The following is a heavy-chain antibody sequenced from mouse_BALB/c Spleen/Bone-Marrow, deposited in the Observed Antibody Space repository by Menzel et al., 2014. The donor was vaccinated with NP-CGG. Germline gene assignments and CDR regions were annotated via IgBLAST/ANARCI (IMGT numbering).Heavy chain of an antibody. CDR1: GFAFSSYD. V-gene: IGHV5-12-1*01. D-gene: IGHD1-2*01. J-gene: IGHJ1*01. CDR2: ISSGGGST. CDR3: ARQGYGYVDFDV. Sequence: EVKLVESGGGLVKPGGSLKLSCAASGFAFSSYDMSWVRQTPEKRLAWVAYISSGGGSTYYPYTVKGRFTISRDNAKNTLFLQMSSLKSEDTAMYYCARQGYGYVDFDVWGAGTTVTVSS.